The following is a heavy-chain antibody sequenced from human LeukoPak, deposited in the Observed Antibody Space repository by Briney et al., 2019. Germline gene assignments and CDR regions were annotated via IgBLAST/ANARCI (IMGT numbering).Heavy chain of an antibody. D-gene: IGHD3-16*01. CDR1: GDTLSKFS. CDR3: SKDLLARGITSFEP. CDR2: FDPEDGET. J-gene: IGHJ5*02. Sequence: ASVKVSCKVSGDTLSKFSMHWVRQAPGKGLEWIGGFDPEDGETIYAQKFQGRVTMNEDTSTDTAYMELRSLRSDDTAVYYCSKDLLARGITSFEPWGQGTLVTVSS. V-gene: IGHV1-24*01.